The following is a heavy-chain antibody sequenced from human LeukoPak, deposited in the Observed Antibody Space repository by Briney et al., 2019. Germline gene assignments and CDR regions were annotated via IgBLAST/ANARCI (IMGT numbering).Heavy chain of an antibody. D-gene: IGHD6-13*01. V-gene: IGHV3-23*01. CDR2: ISNTGATT. CDR1: GFTFSTYA. Sequence: GGSLRLSCAASGFTFSTYAMSWVRQAPGKGLEWVSTISNTGATTYDADSVKGRFTISRDNSKNTLYLQMNSLRAEDTAVYYCAKGGIAAAEPGYYYGMDVWGKGTTVTVFS. CDR3: AKGGIAAAEPGYYYGMDV. J-gene: IGHJ6*04.